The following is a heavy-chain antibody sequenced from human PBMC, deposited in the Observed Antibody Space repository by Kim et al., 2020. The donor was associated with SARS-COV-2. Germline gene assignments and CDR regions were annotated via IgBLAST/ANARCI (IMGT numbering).Heavy chain of an antibody. CDR2: IWYDGSNK. CDR3: ARDRHSSGWSSPDWYFDL. Sequence: GGSLRLSCAASGFTFSSYGMHWVRQAPGKGLEWVAVIWYDGSNKYYADSVKGRFTISRDNSKNTLYLQMNSLRAEDTAVYYCARDRHSSGWSSPDWYFDLWGRGTLVTVSS. V-gene: IGHV3-33*08. CDR1: GFTFSSYG. J-gene: IGHJ2*01. D-gene: IGHD6-19*01.